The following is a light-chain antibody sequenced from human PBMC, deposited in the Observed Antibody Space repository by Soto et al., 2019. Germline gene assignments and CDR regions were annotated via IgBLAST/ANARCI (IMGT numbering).Light chain of an antibody. Sequence: QSALTQPASVSGSPGQSITISCTGTSSDIGSYRYVSWYQQHPGKAPKLLISEVTHRPSGVSNRFSGSKSGNTASLTISGLQAEDEADYYCISYTNTTTLIVFGTGTKGAVL. V-gene: IGLV2-14*01. J-gene: IGLJ1*01. CDR1: SSDIGSYRY. CDR2: EVT. CDR3: ISYTNTTTLIV.